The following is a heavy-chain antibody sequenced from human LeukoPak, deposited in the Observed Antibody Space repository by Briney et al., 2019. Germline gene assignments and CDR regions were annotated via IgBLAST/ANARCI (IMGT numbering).Heavy chain of an antibody. Sequence: GGSLRLSCAASGFTFSSYAMSWVRQAPGKGLEWVSGSSGTGGITYYADSVKGRFTISRDNSKNTLYLEMKSLRVEDTAVYYCVKPQANYYDTSGWGAFDFWGQGTTVTVSS. CDR1: GFTFSSYA. D-gene: IGHD3-22*01. V-gene: IGHV3-23*01. J-gene: IGHJ3*01. CDR3: VKPQANYYDTSGWGAFDF. CDR2: SSGTGGIT.